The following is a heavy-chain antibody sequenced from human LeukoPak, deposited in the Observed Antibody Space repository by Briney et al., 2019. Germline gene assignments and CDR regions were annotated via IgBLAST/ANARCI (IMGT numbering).Heavy chain of an antibody. CDR1: GYTFTGYY. CDR3: ARRAGAYSHPYDY. J-gene: IGHJ4*02. V-gene: IGHV1-2*02. CDR2: INPNSGGT. D-gene: IGHD4/OR15-4a*01. Sequence: SVKVSCKASGYTFTGYYMHWVRQAPGQGLEWMGWINPNSGGTNYAQKFQGRVTMTRDTSISTAYMELSRLRSDDTAVYYCARRAGAYSHPYDYWGQGTLVTVSS.